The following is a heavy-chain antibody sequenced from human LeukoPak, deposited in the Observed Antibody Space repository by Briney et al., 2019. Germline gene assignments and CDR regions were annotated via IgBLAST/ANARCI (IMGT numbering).Heavy chain of an antibody. CDR2: ISGSTTYT. D-gene: IGHD1-26*01. J-gene: IGHJ3*02. CDR3: ARDREVDAFDI. Sequence: PGGSLRLSCAASGFTFSDYYMSWIRQPPGKGLEWVSYISGSTTYTNYADSVRGRFTISRDNSKNSLYLQMNSLRAEDTAVYYCARDREVDAFDIWGQGTMVTVSS. V-gene: IGHV3-11*05. CDR1: GFTFSDYY.